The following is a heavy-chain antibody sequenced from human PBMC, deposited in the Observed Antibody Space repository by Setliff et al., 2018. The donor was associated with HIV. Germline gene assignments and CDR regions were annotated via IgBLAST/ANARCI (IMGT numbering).Heavy chain of an antibody. CDR1: GASFVGDNH. Sequence: SETLPLTCAVSGASFVGDNHWSWIRQTPERGLEWIAYFMYTDIPYVNYLNYRNPSLASRLSISVDKSKNQFSLTLSSVTAADTAVYYCARARSDWYNVRPYYFDLWGQGTPVTVSS. CDR3: ARARSDWYNVRPYYFDL. V-gene: IGHV4-30-4*01. D-gene: IGHD6-19*01. CDR2: FMYTDIPYVNYLN. J-gene: IGHJ4*02.